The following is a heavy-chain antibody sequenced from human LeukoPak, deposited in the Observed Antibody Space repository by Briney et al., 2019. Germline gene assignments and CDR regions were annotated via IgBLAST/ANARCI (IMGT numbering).Heavy chain of an antibody. CDR2: ISDSGGTT. CDR1: GFTFSSYP. D-gene: IGHD6-19*01. CDR3: AREDIRLDYFDY. Sequence: GGSLRLSCAASGFTFSSYPMSWVRQAPGKGLEWVSAISDSGGTTYYADSVKGRFTISRDDAKNSLNLQMNSLRAEDTAVYYCAREDIRLDYFDYWGQGTLVTVSS. V-gene: IGHV3-23*01. J-gene: IGHJ4*02.